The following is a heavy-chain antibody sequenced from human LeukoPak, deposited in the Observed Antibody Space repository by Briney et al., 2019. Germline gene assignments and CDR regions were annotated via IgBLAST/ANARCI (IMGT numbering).Heavy chain of an antibody. CDR2: MSYSGNT. CDR3: ARDRSPFYYYFMDV. J-gene: IGHJ6*03. Sequence: SETLSLTCTVSGGPISSSFYNCAWIRQSPGKGLEWIGSMSYSGNTYYNPSLKSRVPMSVVASNSQFSLRLRSVTAAGTAVYYCARDRSPFYYYFMDVWGKGTTVSVSS. D-gene: IGHD2-15*01. CDR1: GGPISSSFYN. V-gene: IGHV4-39*02.